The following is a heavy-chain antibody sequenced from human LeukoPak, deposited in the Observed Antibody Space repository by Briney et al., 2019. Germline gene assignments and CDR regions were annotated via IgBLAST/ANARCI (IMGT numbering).Heavy chain of an antibody. J-gene: IGHJ3*02. CDR2: IWYDGSNK. CDR3: AKVRIAAAGTLPTNDAFDI. CDR1: GFTFSSYG. D-gene: IGHD6-13*01. V-gene: IGHV3-30*02. Sequence: QSGGSLRLSCAASGFTFSSYGMHWVRQAPGKGLEWVAVIWYDGSNKYYADSVKGRFTISRDNSKNTLYLQMNSLRAEDTAVYYCAKVRIAAAGTLPTNDAFDIWGQGTMVTVSS.